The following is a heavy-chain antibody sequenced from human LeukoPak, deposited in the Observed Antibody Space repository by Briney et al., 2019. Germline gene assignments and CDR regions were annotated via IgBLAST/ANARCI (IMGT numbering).Heavy chain of an antibody. D-gene: IGHD3-10*01. CDR3: ARAGGFGELLVGY. V-gene: IGHV4-39*07. Sequence: SETLSLTCTVSGGSISSSSYYWGWIRQPPGKGLEWIGSIYYSGSTYYNPSLKSRVTISVDTSRNQFSLKLTSVTAADTAVYYCARAGGFGELLVGYWGQGALVTVSS. CDR1: GGSISSSSYY. CDR2: IYYSGST. J-gene: IGHJ4*02.